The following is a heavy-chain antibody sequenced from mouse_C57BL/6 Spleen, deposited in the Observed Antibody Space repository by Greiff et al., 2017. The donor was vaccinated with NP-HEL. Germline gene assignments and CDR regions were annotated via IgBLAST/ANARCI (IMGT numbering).Heavy chain of an antibody. D-gene: IGHD2-1*01. CDR3: ARGYGNYVGYFDY. CDR2: INPSTGGT. V-gene: IGHV1-42*01. CDR1: GYSFTGYY. J-gene: IGHJ2*01. Sequence: VQLQQSGPELVKPGASVKISCKASGYSFTGYYMNWVKQSPEKSLEWIGEINPSTGGTTYNQKFKAKATLTVDKSSSTAYMQLKSLTSEDSVVYYCARGYGNYVGYFDYWGQGTTLTVSS.